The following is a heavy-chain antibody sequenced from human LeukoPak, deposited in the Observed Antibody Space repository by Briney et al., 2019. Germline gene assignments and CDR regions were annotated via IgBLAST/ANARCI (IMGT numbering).Heavy chain of an antibody. D-gene: IGHD3-3*01. CDR1: GFTFSSYG. V-gene: IGHV3-30*02. Sequence: GGSLRLSCAASGFTFSSYGMHWVRQAPGKGLEWVAFIRYDGSNKYYADSVKGRFTISRDNSKNTLYLQMNSLRAEDTAVYYCASRYYDFWSGEKSFYYFDYWGQGTLVTVSS. J-gene: IGHJ4*02. CDR3: ASRYYDFWSGEKSFYYFDY. CDR2: IRYDGSNK.